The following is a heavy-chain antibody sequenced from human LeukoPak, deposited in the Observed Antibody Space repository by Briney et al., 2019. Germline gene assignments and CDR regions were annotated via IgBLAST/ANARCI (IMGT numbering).Heavy chain of an antibody. V-gene: IGHV1-46*01. J-gene: IGHJ4*02. CDR2: INPDGGNT. D-gene: IGHD5-24*01. CDR1: GYTFTNSY. Sequence: ASVKVSCKASGYTFTNSYIHWVRQAPGQVLEWMGLINPDGGNTNYAQNFQGRLTLTRDTSTSTVYMELSSLRSEDTAIYYCARIRDGYNDAYDIWGQGTLVTVSS. CDR3: ARIRDGYNDAYDI.